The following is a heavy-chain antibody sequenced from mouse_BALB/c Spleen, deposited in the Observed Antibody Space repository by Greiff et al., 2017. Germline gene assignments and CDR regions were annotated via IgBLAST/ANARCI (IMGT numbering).Heavy chain of an antibody. CDR1: GYAFSSYW. CDR2: IYPGDGDT. Sequence: QVQLKQSGAELVRPGSSVKLSCTASGYAFSSYWMNWVKQRPGQGLEWIGQIYPGDGDTNYNGKFKGKATLTADKSSSTAYMQLSSLTSEDSAVYYCARTGTGYFDGWGEGTTVTVSS. J-gene: IGHJ1*01. D-gene: IGHD4-1*01. V-gene: IGHV1-80*01. CDR3: ARTGTGYFDG.